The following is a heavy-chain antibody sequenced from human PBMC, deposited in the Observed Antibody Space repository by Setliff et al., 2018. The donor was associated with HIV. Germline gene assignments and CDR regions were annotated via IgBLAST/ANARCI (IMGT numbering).Heavy chain of an antibody. CDR2: VSSRGDT. D-gene: IGHD4-17*01. V-gene: IGHV4-61*02. CDR1: DSGTYY. J-gene: IGHJ4*02. CDR3: ARAAAGNTGPFDL. Sequence: LSLTCTVSDSGTYYWSWIRQPAGKGLEWIGRVSSRGDTNYNPSLKSRVTMSVDTSENQFSLKLTSVTASDTAVYYCARAAAGNTGPFDLWGQGSPVTVSS.